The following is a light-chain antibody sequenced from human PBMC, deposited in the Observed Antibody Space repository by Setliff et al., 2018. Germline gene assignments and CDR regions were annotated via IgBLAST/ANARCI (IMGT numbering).Light chain of an antibody. Sequence: QSELAQPASVSGSPGQSITISCTGTRNDIGGYDYVSWYQQHPGKAPKLLVYGVSDLPSGISNRFSGSKSGNTASLTISGLQAEDEADYYCNSSSSSSAPHFVFGTGTKVTV. J-gene: IGLJ1*01. V-gene: IGLV2-14*03. CDR1: RNDIGGYDY. CDR2: GVS. CDR3: NSSSSSSAPHFV.